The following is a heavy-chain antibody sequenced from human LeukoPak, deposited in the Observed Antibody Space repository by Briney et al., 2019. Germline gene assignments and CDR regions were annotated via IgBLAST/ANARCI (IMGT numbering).Heavy chain of an antibody. CDR2: INHSRRT. J-gene: IGHJ4*02. V-gene: IGHV4-34*01. CDR3: SRRFAPYFDY. Sequence: SETLSLTCAVYGGSFSGYYWIGIRQPPGKGLECSGEINHSRRTNYNPSLKSRVTISVDTSKNQFCMKLSSVTAADTAVYYCSRRFAPYFDYWGQGTLVTVSS. CDR1: GGSFSGYY. D-gene: IGHD3-10*01.